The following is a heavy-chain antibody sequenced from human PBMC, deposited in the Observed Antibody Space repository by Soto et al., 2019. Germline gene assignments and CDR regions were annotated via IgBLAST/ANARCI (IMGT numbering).Heavy chain of an antibody. V-gene: IGHV4-34*01. CDR3: ARRWLQLYGVDV. Sequence: QVQLQQWGAGLLKPSETLSLTCAVYGGSFSGYHWSWIRQSPGKGLEWIGEINHRGSTMYNPSLKSRVTILVDTSKNQVSLKVSSVTAADTAVYYCARRWLQLYGVDVWGQGTTVFVS. CDR1: GGSFSGYH. CDR2: INHRGST. J-gene: IGHJ6*02. D-gene: IGHD5-12*01.